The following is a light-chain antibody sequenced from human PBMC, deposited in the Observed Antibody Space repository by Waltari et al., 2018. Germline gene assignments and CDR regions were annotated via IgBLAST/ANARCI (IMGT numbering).Light chain of an antibody. CDR1: QSISKY. CDR3: QQRSSWPFMYT. CDR2: DAS. Sequence: EIVLTQSPATLSLSPGEKATLSCRASQSISKYLAWYRQKPGQAPRLLIYDASNRPTDIPARFSGSGSGTDFTLTISSLEPEDFAVYYCQQRSSWPFMYTFGQGTKLEIK. V-gene: IGKV3-11*01. J-gene: IGKJ2*01.